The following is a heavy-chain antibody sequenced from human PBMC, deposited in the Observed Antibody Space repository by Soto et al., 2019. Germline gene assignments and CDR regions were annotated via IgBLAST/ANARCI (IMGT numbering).Heavy chain of an antibody. CDR2: ISSNGGST. Sequence: GGSLRLSCAASGFTFSSYAMHWVRQAPGKGLEYVSAISSNGGSTYYANSVKGRFTMTRNTSISTAYMELSSLRSEDTAVYYCAREGVRGMEVWGQGTTVTVSS. V-gene: IGHV3-64*01. J-gene: IGHJ6*02. CDR1: GFTFSSYA. CDR3: AREGVRGMEV. D-gene: IGHD3-16*01.